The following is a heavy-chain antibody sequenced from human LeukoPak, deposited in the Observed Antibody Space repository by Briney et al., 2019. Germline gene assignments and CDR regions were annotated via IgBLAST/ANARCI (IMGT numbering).Heavy chain of an antibody. Sequence: SETLSLTCAVYGGSFSGYYWSWIRQPPGKGLEWIGEINHSGSTNYNPSLKSRVTISVDTSKNLFSLKLSSVTAADTAVYYCARLYSSGWYRIDYWGQGTLVTVSS. CDR2: INHSGST. V-gene: IGHV4-34*01. J-gene: IGHJ4*02. CDR1: GGSFSGYY. CDR3: ARLYSSGWYRIDY. D-gene: IGHD6-19*01.